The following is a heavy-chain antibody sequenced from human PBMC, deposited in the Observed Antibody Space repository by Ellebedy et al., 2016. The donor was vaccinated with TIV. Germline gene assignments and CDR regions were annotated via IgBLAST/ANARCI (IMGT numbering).Heavy chain of an antibody. D-gene: IGHD3-16*01. V-gene: IGHV3-64D*06. J-gene: IGHJ4*02. Sequence: PGGSLRLSCAASGFTFSRYDMHLVRQAPGKGLEYISAIVSNGDSTYYANSVKGRFIISRDNSKNTLYLQMSSLRLEDTAVYYCVKAWGDWGQGTLVTVSS. CDR2: IVSNGDST. CDR3: VKAWGD. CDR1: GFTFSRYD.